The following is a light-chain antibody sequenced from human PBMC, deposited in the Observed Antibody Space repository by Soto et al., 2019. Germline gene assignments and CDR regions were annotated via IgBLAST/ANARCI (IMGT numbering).Light chain of an antibody. CDR3: QQLFDSPIT. V-gene: IGKV1-5*01. Sequence: DIQMTQSPSTLSASVGARVPITCRASQSISSWLAWYQQKPGKAPKLLIYDASSLESGVPSRFSATVSGTEFSLTITSLQPEDFATYYCQQLFDSPITFGQGTRLEIK. CDR2: DAS. J-gene: IGKJ5*01. CDR1: QSISSW.